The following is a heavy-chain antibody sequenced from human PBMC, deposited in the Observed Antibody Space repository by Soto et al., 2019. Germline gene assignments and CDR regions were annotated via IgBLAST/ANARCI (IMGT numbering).Heavy chain of an antibody. V-gene: IGHV4-4*07. Sequence: SETLSLTCIVSGGSISCHCWSWIRLPAGRRLQWVGRIYSSGTTNYNPSLKSRVRMSVDTDRNSFSLRLDSVTAADTAVYYCARNFDIAATGTAFDSWGRGVLVTVSS. CDR1: GGSISCHC. CDR2: IYSSGTT. D-gene: IGHD6-13*01. J-gene: IGHJ4*02. CDR3: ARNFDIAATGTAFDS.